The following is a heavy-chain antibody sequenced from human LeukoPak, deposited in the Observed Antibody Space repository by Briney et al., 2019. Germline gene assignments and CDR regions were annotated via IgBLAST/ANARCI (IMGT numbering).Heavy chain of an antibody. V-gene: IGHV1-46*01. J-gene: IGHJ4*02. Sequence: ASVKVSCKASGYTFTSYYMHWVRQAPGQGLEWMGIINPSGNSTSYAQKSQGRVTMTRDMSTSTVYMELSSLRSGDTAVYYCAREVAGVGGSGTYFFDYWGQGTLVTVSS. D-gene: IGHD3-10*01. CDR3: AREVAGVGGSGTYFFDY. CDR1: GYTFTSYY. CDR2: INPSGNST.